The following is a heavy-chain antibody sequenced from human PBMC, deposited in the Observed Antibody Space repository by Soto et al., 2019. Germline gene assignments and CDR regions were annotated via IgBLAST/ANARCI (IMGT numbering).Heavy chain of an antibody. CDR1: GYSFTTYW. Sequence: EVQLVQSGAEVKKPGESLRISCKGSGYSFTTYWISWVRQMPGTGLEWMGVIDPSDSITNYSPSFQGHVTISVDKSISTAYLQWNSLKASDIAMYYCARHKEDFDYWGQGTLVTVSS. CDR2: IDPSDSIT. CDR3: ARHKEDFDY. J-gene: IGHJ4*02. V-gene: IGHV5-10-1*01.